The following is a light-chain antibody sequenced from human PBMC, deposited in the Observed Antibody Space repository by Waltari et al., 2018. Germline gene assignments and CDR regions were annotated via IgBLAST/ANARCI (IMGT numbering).Light chain of an antibody. CDR1: QSIITY. CDR2: GAS. V-gene: IGKV1-39*01. Sequence: DIQMTQSPSSLSASVGDRVTITCRASQSIITYLNWYQQKPGKAPNLLISGASSLHTGVPSRFSGSGSGTDFTLTISSLQPEDFAIYYCQQSYSSPYTFGQGTNVE. J-gene: IGKJ2*01. CDR3: QQSYSSPYT.